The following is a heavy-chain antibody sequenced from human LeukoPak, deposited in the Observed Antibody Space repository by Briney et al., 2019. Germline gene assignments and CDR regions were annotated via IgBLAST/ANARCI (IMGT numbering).Heavy chain of an antibody. CDR2: IRNKADGYTT. D-gene: IGHD3-10*01. Sequence: GGSLRLSCAASGFTFSPHYMDWVRQSPGQGPEWVGLIRNKADGYTTIYAASVKGRFTISRDDSKNSIYLQMDSLKTEDTAMYYCGDLGSAGTAHWGQGTLVTVSS. V-gene: IGHV3-72*01. J-gene: IGHJ4*02. CDR3: GDLGSAGTAH. CDR1: GFTFSPHY.